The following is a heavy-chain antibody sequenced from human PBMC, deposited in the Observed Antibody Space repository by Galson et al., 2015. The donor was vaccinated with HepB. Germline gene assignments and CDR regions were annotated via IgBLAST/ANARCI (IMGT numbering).Heavy chain of an antibody. Sequence: SLRLSCATSGFTFSSYDMNWVRQAPGTGLEWVSYISSSSSTIYYADSVKGRFTISRDNAKNSPYLQMNSLRAEDTAVYYCARVQTEMPTLTGFGIRGFGYWAPRALLGVSS. J-gene: IGHJ4*02. D-gene: IGHD5-24*01. CDR1: GFTFSSYD. CDR2: ISSSSSTI. CDR3: ARVQTEMPTLTGFGIRGFGY. V-gene: IGHV3-48*03.